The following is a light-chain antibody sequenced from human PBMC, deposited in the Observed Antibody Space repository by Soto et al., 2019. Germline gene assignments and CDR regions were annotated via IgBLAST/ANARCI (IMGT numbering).Light chain of an antibody. CDR1: QRLSSN. J-gene: IGKJ4*01. Sequence: EIVMTQSPATLSVSPGERATLSCRASQRLSSNLAWYQQKPGQAPRLLIYGVSTRATGVPARFSGSGSGTEFTLTISSLQSEDSAVYYFQQYKNWLALTFGGGTKVDIK. V-gene: IGKV3-15*01. CDR2: GVS. CDR3: QQYKNWLALT.